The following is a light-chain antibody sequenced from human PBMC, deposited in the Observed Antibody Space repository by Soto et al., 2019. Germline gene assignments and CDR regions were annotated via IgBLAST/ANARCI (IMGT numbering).Light chain of an antibody. Sequence: EIVLTQSPATLSLSPGERATLSCRASQSVSSYLAWYQQKPGQAPRLLIYDASNRATGIPARFSGSGSGTDFPLTISSLEPEDFAVYYCQQRSNWPRPITFGQGTRLEIK. V-gene: IGKV3-11*01. CDR2: DAS. CDR3: QQRSNWPRPIT. J-gene: IGKJ5*01. CDR1: QSVSSY.